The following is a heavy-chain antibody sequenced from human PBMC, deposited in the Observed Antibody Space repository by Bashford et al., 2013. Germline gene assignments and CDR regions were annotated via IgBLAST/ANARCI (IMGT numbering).Heavy chain of an antibody. CDR1: GGSISSYY. D-gene: IGHD4-17*01. CDR3: LSVTHRGFDY. Sequence: SETLSLTCTVSGGSISSYYWSWIRQPPGKGLEWIGSIYYSGSTYYNPSLKSRVTISVDTSKNQFSLKLSSVTAADTAVYYCLSVTHRGFDYWGQGTLVTVSS. V-gene: IGHV4-59*05. CDR2: IYYSGST. J-gene: IGHJ4*02.